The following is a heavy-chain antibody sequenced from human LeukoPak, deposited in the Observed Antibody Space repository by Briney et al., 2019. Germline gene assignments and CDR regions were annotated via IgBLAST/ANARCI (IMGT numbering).Heavy chain of an antibody. Sequence: SETLSLTCAVYGGSFSGYYWSWIRQPPGKGLEWIGEINHSGSTNYNPSLKSRVTISVDTSKNQFSLKLSSVTAADTAVYYCARGFRGVIERWFDPWGQGTLVTVPS. CDR2: INHSGST. J-gene: IGHJ5*02. V-gene: IGHV4-34*01. CDR1: GGSFSGYY. D-gene: IGHD3-16*02. CDR3: ARGFRGVIERWFDP.